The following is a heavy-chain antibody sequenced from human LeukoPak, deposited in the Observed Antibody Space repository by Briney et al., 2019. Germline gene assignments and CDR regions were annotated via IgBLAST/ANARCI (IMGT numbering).Heavy chain of an antibody. D-gene: IGHD3-16*01. J-gene: IGHJ6*03. CDR3: ARDGSLGLYYYMDV. V-gene: IGHV1-69*05. Sequence: ASVKVSCKASGGTFSSYAISWVRQAPGQGLEWMGGIIPIFGTANYAQKFQGRVTMTRDMSTSTVYMELSSLRSEDTAVYYCARDGSLGLYYYMDVWGKGTTVTVSS. CDR2: IIPIFGTA. CDR1: GGTFSSYA.